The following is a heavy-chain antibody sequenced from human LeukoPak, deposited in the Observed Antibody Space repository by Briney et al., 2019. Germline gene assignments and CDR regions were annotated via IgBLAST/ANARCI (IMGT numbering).Heavy chain of an antibody. CDR1: GGPISRYY. J-gene: IGHJ4*02. V-gene: IGHV4-59*01. CDR3: ARGKIYGGIDY. D-gene: IGHD4-23*01. Sequence: PSETLSLTCPVSGGPISRYYWSWIRQPPGKGLEWIGYIYYSGSTNYNPSLKSRVTISVDTSKNQFSLRLSSVTAADTAVYYCARGKIYGGIDYWGQGTLVTVSS. CDR2: IYYSGST.